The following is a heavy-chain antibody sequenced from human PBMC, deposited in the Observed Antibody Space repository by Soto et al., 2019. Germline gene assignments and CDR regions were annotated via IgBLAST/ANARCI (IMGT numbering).Heavy chain of an antibody. V-gene: IGHV3-9*01. Sequence: EVQLVESGGGLVQPGRSLRLSCAASGFTFDDYVMHWVRQAPGKGLEWVSGISWNSGSIGYADSVKGRFTISRDNAKNSLYLQMNSLRAEDTALYYCAKDSAVAGTGPFDYWGQGTLVTVSS. CDR1: GFTFDDYV. CDR2: ISWNSGSI. D-gene: IGHD6-19*01. J-gene: IGHJ4*02. CDR3: AKDSAVAGTGPFDY.